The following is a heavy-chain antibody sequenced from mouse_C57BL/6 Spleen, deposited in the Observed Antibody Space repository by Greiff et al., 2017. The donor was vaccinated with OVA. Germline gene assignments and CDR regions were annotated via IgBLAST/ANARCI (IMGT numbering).Heavy chain of an antibody. J-gene: IGHJ4*01. Sequence: VQLQESGAELARPGASVKLSCKASGYTFTSYGISWVKQRTGQGLEWIGEIYPRSGNTYYNEKFKGKATLTADKSSSTAYMELRSLTSEDSAVYFCARGAFITTVVATDYYAMDYWGQGTSVTVSS. CDR1: GYTFTSYG. D-gene: IGHD1-1*01. CDR3: ARGAFITTVVATDYYAMDY. V-gene: IGHV1-81*01. CDR2: IYPRSGNT.